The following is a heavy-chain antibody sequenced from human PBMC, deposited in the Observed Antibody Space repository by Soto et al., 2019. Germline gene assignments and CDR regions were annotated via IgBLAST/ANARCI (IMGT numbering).Heavy chain of an antibody. J-gene: IGHJ4*02. Sequence: SETLSLTCTVSGDSISTYYWSWIRQPPGKGLQWIGYIFYSGGTAYNPSLKGRVTISLDMSKKQISLKLSSVTTADTATYFCARLQLVQKVIDYWGQGTLVTVSS. CDR3: ARLQLVQKVIDY. D-gene: IGHD1-1*01. CDR2: IFYSGGT. V-gene: IGHV4-59*01. CDR1: GDSISTYY.